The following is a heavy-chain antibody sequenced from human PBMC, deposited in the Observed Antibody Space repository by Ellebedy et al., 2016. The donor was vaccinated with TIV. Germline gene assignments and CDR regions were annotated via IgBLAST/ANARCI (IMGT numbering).Heavy chain of an antibody. D-gene: IGHD3-9*01. CDR2: ISGSGGRT. CDR3: AKAHDTSAPPPWFDY. CDR1: GFTFSSYA. V-gene: IGHV3-23*01. Sequence: GGSLRLSXAASGFTFSSYAMSWVRQAPGKGLEWVSGISGSGGRTYYADSVKGRFTISRDNSKNTLYLQMNSLRAEDTALYYCAKAHDTSAPPPWFDYWGQGTLVTVSS. J-gene: IGHJ4*02.